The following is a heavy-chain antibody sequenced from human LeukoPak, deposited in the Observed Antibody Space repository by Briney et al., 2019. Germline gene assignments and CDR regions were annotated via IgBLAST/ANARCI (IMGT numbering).Heavy chain of an antibody. V-gene: IGHV3-30*04. Sequence: GGSLRLSCAASGFSLSSYAMHWVRQAPGKGLEWVSFVSFDGRNKNYADSVRGRFTISRDDSKNTLYLQMSSLRTEDTAVYYCARGLGLPFDYWGQGTLVTVSS. CDR3: ARGLGLPFDY. CDR1: GFSLSSYA. CDR2: VSFDGRNK. D-gene: IGHD3-16*01. J-gene: IGHJ4*02.